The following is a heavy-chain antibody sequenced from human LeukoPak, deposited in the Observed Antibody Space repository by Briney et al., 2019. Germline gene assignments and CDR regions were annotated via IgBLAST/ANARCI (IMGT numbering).Heavy chain of an antibody. CDR1: GFTFRTSG. J-gene: IGHJ4*02. D-gene: IGHD1-7*01. CDR3: ARGVSGNYPYFDY. V-gene: IGHV3-30*02. Sequence: GGSLRLSCAASGFTFRTSGMHWVRQAPGKGLEWVAFIQYDGTDKFYADSVKGRFTISRDNSKNTLYLQMNSLRAEDTAVYYCARGVSGNYPYFDYWGQGTLVTVSS. CDR2: IQYDGTDK.